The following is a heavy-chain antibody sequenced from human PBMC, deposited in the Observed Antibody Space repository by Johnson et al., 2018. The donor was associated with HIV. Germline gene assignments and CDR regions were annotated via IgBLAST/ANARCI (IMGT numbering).Heavy chain of an antibody. V-gene: IGHV3-9*01. CDR2: ICWDSGSI. J-gene: IGHJ3*01. Sequence: VQLVESGGGLVQPGRSLRLSCAASGFTFDDYAMHWVRQAPGKGLEWVSGICWDSGSIGYADSVKGRFTISRDNAKNSLYLQMNSLRAEDTALYYCAKDTRRKLVMITFGGVIAYHWGQGTMVTVSS. CDR3: AKDTRRKLVMITFGGVIAYH. CDR1: GFTFDDYA. D-gene: IGHD3-16*02.